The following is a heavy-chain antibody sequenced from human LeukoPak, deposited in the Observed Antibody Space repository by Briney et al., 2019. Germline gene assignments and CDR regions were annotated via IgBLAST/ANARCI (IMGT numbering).Heavy chain of an antibody. CDR3: ARDPSPSYDSWSGYWVDY. CDR2: INPKTGAT. D-gene: IGHD3-3*01. CDR1: GYTFTGSY. Sequence: ASVKVSCKASGYTFTGSYMHWVRQAPGQGLEWMGWINPKTGATNYAQTFRGRVTLTSDTSITTTYMELNSLRSDDTAVYYCARDPSPSYDSWSGYWVDYWGQGTLVTVSS. V-gene: IGHV1-2*02. J-gene: IGHJ4*02.